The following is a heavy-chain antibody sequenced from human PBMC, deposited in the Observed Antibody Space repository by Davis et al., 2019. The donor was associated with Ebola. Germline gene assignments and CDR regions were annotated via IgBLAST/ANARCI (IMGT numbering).Heavy chain of an antibody. J-gene: IGHJ4*02. CDR2: ISYDGSNK. CDR1: GFTFSSYG. D-gene: IGHD6-19*01. Sequence: GGSLRLSCAASGFTFSSYGMHWVRQAPGKGLEWVAAISYDGSNKYYADSVKGRFTISRDNSKNTLYLQMNSLRAEDTAVYYCAKFYGSGWPFDYWGQGTLVTVSS. CDR3: AKFYGSGWPFDY. V-gene: IGHV3-30*18.